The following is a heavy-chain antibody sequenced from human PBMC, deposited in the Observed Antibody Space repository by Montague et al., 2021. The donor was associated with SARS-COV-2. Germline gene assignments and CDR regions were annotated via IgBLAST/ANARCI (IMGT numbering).Heavy chain of an antibody. Sequence: TLSLTCTVSGASISSTNYYWSWIRQPAGKGLEWIGRIYSSGVTNYNPSLKSRVSISIDTSKNEFSLKLSSVTAVDTAVYYCARIINHCDSDGPPSLFDHWGQGIRVTASS. CDR3: ARIINHCDSDGPPSLFDH. J-gene: IGHJ4*02. D-gene: IGHD3-22*01. CDR2: IYSSGVT. CDR1: GASISSTNYY. V-gene: IGHV4-61*02.